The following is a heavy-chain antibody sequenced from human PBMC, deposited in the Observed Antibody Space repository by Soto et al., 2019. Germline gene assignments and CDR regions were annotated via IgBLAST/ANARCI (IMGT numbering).Heavy chain of an antibody. CDR1: GFTFISYS. Sequence: GGSLRLSCAASGFTFISYSMNWVRQAPGKGLEWVSSISSSSSYIYYADSVKGRFTISRDNAKNSLYLQMNSLRAEDTAVYYCARDKEAGTNYYYYYGMDVWGQGTTVTVSS. V-gene: IGHV3-21*01. D-gene: IGHD6-13*01. CDR2: ISSSSSYI. CDR3: ARDKEAGTNYYYYYGMDV. J-gene: IGHJ6*02.